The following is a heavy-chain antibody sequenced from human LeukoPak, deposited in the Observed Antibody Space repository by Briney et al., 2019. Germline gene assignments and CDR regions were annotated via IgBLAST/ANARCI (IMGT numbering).Heavy chain of an antibody. CDR1: GFTFSSYA. CDR3: ARGPRGDSSGYYYAIEVYFQH. J-gene: IGHJ1*01. D-gene: IGHD3-22*01. Sequence: GGSLRLSCAASGFTFSSYAMHWVRQAPGKGLEWVAVISYDGSNKYYADSVKGRFTISRDNSKNTLYLQMNSLRAEDTAVYYCARGPRGDSSGYYYAIEVYFQHWGQGTLVTVSS. V-gene: IGHV3-30-3*01. CDR2: ISYDGSNK.